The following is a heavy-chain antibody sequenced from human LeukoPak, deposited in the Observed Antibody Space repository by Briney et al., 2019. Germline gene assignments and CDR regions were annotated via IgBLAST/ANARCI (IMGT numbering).Heavy chain of an antibody. CDR2: IYHSGST. CDR3: ARGLNYCSSTSCLWRYFDY. V-gene: IGHV4-4*02. CDR1: GGSISSSNW. Sequence: SETQSLTCAVCGGSISSSNWWSRVRQPPGKGLEWIGEIYHSGSTNYNPSLKSRVTISVDKSKNQFSLKLSSVTAADTAVYYCARGLNYCSSTSCLWRYFDYWGQGTLVTVSS. D-gene: IGHD2-2*01. J-gene: IGHJ4*02.